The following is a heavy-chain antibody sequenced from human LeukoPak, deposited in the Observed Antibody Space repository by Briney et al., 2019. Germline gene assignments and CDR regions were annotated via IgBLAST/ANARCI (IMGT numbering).Heavy chain of an antibody. CDR3: ARDFRKDCSGGSCYWFYP. CDR1: GGSISSGGYY. CDR2: IYYSGST. J-gene: IGHJ5*02. Sequence: PSQTLSLTCTVSGGSISSGGYYWSWIRQHPGKGLEWIGYIYYSGSTYYNPSLKSRVTISVDTSKNQFSLKLSSVTAADTAVYYCARDFRKDCSGGSCYWFYPWGQGTLVAVSS. V-gene: IGHV4-31*03. D-gene: IGHD2-15*01.